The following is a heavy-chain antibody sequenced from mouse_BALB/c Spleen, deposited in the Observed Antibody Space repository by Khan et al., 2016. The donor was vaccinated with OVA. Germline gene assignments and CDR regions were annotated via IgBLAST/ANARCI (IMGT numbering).Heavy chain of an antibody. CDR2: IDPFNGVT. Sequence: VQLKQSGPELMRPGASVKISCKASGYSFTTYYIHWVEQSHGKSLEWIGYIDPFNGVTSYNQKFTGQATLTVDKSSSTGYLHLSSLTSEDSAVYYGAGHGDVAWFDYWGQGTLVTVSA. J-gene: IGHJ3*01. V-gene: IGHV1S135*01. CDR1: GYSFTTYY. D-gene: IGHD2-13*01. CDR3: AGHGDVAWFDY.